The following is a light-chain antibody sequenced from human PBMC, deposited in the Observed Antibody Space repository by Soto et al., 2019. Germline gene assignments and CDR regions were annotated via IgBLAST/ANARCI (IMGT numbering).Light chain of an antibody. J-gene: IGLJ2*01. CDR3: QSFDSSLTGLI. Sequence: QSVLTQPHSVTGAPGQRVTIYCTGNNSNIGAGSGVNWYQQFPDKAPKLLIYANTHRPSGVPDRFSGSTSATSASLAITGLQTQDEADYYCQSFDSSLTGLIFGGGTKLTVL. CDR2: ANT. CDR1: NSNIGAGSG. V-gene: IGLV1-40*01.